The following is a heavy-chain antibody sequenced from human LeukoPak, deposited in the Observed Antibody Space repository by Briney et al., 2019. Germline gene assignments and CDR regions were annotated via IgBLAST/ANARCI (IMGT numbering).Heavy chain of an antibody. J-gene: IGHJ5*02. D-gene: IGHD2-15*01. V-gene: IGHV1-69*04. CDR3: ARDSSYCSGGSCSLNWFDP. Sequence: ASVKVSCKASGGTFSSYAISWVRQAPGQGLEWMGRIIPILGIANYAQKFQGRVTITADKSTSTAYMELSSLRSEDTAVYYCARDSSYCSGGSCSLNWFDPWGQGTLVTVSS. CDR2: IIPILGIA. CDR1: GGTFSSYA.